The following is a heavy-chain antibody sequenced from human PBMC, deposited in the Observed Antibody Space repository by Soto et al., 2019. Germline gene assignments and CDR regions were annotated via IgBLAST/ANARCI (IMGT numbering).Heavy chain of an antibody. CDR3: AKDRGGVVGPSRRRIPNCCYYMDV. J-gene: IGHJ6*03. V-gene: IGHV3-23*01. Sequence: GGSLRLSCAASGFTFSSYAMTWVRQAPGKGLEWVSAISGSGGSTYYADSVKGRFTISRDNSKNTLYLQMNSLRAEDTAVYYCAKDRGGVVGPSRRRIPNCCYYMDVWGKGTTVTVSS. D-gene: IGHD3-3*01. CDR2: ISGSGGST. CDR1: GFTFSSYA.